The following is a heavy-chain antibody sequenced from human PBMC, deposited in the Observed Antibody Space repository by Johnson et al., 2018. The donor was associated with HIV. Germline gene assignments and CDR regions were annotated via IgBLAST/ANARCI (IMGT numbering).Heavy chain of an antibody. Sequence: QVQLVESGGGVVQPGRSLRLSCAASGLTFSSYGMHWVRQAPGKGLEWVAVISYDGSKKYYAGSVKGRFTISRDNSKTTLYLQMNSLRAEDTAVSYCAIQVQTPGDAKKAFDSWGQGTMVIVSS. J-gene: IGHJ3*02. CDR3: AIQVQTPGDAKKAFDS. D-gene: IGHD3-10*01. CDR2: ISYDGSKK. V-gene: IGHV3-30*03. CDR1: GLTFSSYG.